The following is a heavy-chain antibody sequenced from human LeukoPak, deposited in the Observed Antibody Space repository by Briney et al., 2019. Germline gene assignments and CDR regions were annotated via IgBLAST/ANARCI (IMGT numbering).Heavy chain of an antibody. CDR2: ISYDGSNK. J-gene: IGHJ4*02. CDR1: GFTFSSYG. V-gene: IGHV3-30*18. CDR3: ANACSGGSCYSLDY. D-gene: IGHD2-15*01. Sequence: PGGSLRLSCAASGFTFSSYGMHWVRQAPGKGLEWVAVISYDGSNKYYADSVKGRFTISRDNSKNTLYLQMNSLRAEDTAVYYCANACSGGSCYSLDYWGQGTLVTVSS.